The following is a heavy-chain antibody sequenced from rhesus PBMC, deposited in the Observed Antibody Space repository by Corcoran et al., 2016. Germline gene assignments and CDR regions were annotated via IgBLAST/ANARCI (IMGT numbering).Heavy chain of an antibody. J-gene: IGHJ4*01. CDR1: RGSITDTYY. CDR3: ARWYPHPC. CDR2: TYGGSGST. V-gene: IGHV4S7*01. Sequence: QVQLQESGPGLVKPSETQSLTCGVSRGSITDTYYRSWTRQSPGKGLEWIGYTYGGSGSTSYNPSLKSRVTISTDTSKNQFSLKLSSVTAADTAVYYCARWYPHPCWGQGVLVTVSS. D-gene: IGHD2-27*01.